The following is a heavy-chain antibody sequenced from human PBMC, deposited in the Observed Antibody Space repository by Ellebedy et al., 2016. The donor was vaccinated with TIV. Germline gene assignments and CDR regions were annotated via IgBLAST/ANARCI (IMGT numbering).Heavy chain of an antibody. CDR3: ARNIGATITYFDY. CDR2: INPNSGST. Sequence: AASVKVSCKASGYTFTGYYMHWVRQAPGQGLEWMGWINPNSGSTKYEQKFQGWVTMTRDTSISTAYMELSRLRSDDTAVYYCARNIGATITYFDYWGQGTLVTVSS. CDR1: GYTFTGYY. D-gene: IGHD2/OR15-2a*01. J-gene: IGHJ4*02. V-gene: IGHV1-2*04.